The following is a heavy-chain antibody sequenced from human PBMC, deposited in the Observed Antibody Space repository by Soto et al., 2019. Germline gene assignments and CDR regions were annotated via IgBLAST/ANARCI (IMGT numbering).Heavy chain of an antibody. CDR2: INAANGDT. V-gene: IGHV1-3*01. J-gene: IGHJ5*02. D-gene: IGHD2-8*02. CDR3: VRRHVSETGSDWFDP. CDR1: GYTFTSYG. Sequence: WASVKVSCKASGYTFTSYGIHWVRQAPGQRLEWMGWINAANGDTKYSPKFQGRVTITRETSASTAYMELSSLRSEDTAVYYCVRRHVSETGSDWFDPWGQGTLATVSS.